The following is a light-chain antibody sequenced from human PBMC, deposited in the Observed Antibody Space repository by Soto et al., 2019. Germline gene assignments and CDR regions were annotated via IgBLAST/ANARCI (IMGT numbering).Light chain of an antibody. CDR1: QSVSSN. J-gene: IGKJ1*01. CDR3: QQYGSSPT. CDR2: GAS. V-gene: IGKV3D-15*02. Sequence: EIVMTQSPATLSVSPGERATLSCRASQSVSSNLAWYQQKPGQAPRLLIYGASIRATGIPARFSGSGSGTEFTLTISSLQSEDFAVYYCQQYGSSPTFGQGTKVEIK.